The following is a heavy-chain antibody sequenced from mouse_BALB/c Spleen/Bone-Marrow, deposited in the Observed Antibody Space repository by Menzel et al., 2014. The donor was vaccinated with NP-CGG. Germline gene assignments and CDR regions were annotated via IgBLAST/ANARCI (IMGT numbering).Heavy chain of an antibody. CDR2: ISNGGNYT. CDR1: GFTFSDYA. V-gene: IGHV5-9-4*01. J-gene: IGHJ2*01. CDR3: SRNSNYSFDF. Sequence: EVKVVESGGALVKPGGSLKLSCAASGFTFSDYAMSWVRQSPEKRLEWVAEISNGGNYTYYPDTVTGRFTISRDNAKSTLYLEMSSLRSEDTAMYYCSRNSNYSFDFWGQGTTLTVSS. D-gene: IGHD2-5*01.